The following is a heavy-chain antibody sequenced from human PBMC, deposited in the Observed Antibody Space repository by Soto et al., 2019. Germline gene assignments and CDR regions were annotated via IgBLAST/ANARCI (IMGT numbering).Heavy chain of an antibody. Sequence: QVQLVQSGAEVKKPGASVKVSCKASGYTFTSYYMHWVRQAPGQGLEWMGIINPSGGSTSYAQKFQGRVSMTRDTSTSTVYMELSSLRSEDTAVYYCARARPKGGFDPWGQGTLVTVSS. CDR1: GYTFTSYY. D-gene: IGHD3-16*01. CDR3: ARARPKGGFDP. CDR2: INPSGGST. J-gene: IGHJ5*02. V-gene: IGHV1-46*01.